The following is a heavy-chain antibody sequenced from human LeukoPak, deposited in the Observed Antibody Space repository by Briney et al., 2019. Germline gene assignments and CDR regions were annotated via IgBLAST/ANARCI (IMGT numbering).Heavy chain of an antibody. V-gene: IGHV4-34*01. CDR2: INHSGST. D-gene: IGHD2-2*02. CDR1: GGSFSGYY. CDR3: ASGGYSPFDP. Sequence: TSETLSLTCAVYGGSFSGYYWSWIRQPPGKGLEWIGEINHSGSTNYNPSLKSRVTISVDTSKNQFSLKLSSVTAADTAVYYCASGGYSPFDPWGQGTLVTVSS. J-gene: IGHJ5*02.